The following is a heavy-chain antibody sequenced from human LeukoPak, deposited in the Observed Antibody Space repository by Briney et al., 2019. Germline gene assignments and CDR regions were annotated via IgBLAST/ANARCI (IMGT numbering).Heavy chain of an antibody. CDR1: GFTFNNYA. Sequence: PGGSLRLSCAASGFTFNNYAMSWVRQDPWKELEWESAISASGGTTYYADSVKGRFTISRDNSENTLFLQMNSLRAEDTAVYYCAKEPREYCSSTSCPNWFDSWGQGTLVTVSS. CDR3: AKEPREYCSSTSCPNWFDS. V-gene: IGHV3-23*01. D-gene: IGHD2-2*01. J-gene: IGHJ5*01. CDR2: ISASGGTT.